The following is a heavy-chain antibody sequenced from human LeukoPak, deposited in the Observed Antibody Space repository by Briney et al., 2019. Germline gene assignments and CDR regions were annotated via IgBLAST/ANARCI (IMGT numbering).Heavy chain of an antibody. V-gene: IGHV1-2*02. CDR1: GYTFTGYY. Sequence: ASVKVSCKASGYTFTGYYMHWVRQAPGQGLEWMGWVNPNSGGTNYAQKFQGRVTMTRDTSISTAYMELSRLRSDDTAVYYCARGGYYYGSGSHPGYDYWGQGTLVTVSS. D-gene: IGHD3-10*01. CDR2: VNPNSGGT. J-gene: IGHJ4*02. CDR3: ARGGYYYGSGSHPGYDY.